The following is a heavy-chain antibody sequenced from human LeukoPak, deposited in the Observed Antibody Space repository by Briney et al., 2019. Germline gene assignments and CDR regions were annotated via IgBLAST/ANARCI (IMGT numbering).Heavy chain of an antibody. CDR3: ARGSSSGWYFDY. CDR2: ISSSGSTI. J-gene: IGHJ4*02. Sequence: GALSLSCAASGFTFSGYEMNWVRQAPGKGLEWVSYISSSGSTIYYTDSVKGRFTISRDNAKNSLYLQMNSLRAEDTAVYYCARGSSSGWYFDYWGQGTLVTVSS. D-gene: IGHD6-19*01. V-gene: IGHV3-48*03. CDR1: GFTFSGYE.